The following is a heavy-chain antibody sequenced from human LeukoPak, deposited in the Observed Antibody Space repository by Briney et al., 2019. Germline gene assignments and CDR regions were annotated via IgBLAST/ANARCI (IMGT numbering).Heavy chain of an antibody. D-gene: IGHD1-1*01. CDR2: INTDGSST. V-gene: IGHV3-74*01. Sequence: PGGSLRLSCAASGFPFSSYWMHWVRQVPGKGLVWVSRINTDGSSTTYADSVKGRFTISRDNTENTLYLQMSSLRAEGTAVYYCAREWKKTGAFDHWGQGTLVTVSS. J-gene: IGHJ4*02. CDR3: AREWKKTGAFDH. CDR1: GFPFSSYW.